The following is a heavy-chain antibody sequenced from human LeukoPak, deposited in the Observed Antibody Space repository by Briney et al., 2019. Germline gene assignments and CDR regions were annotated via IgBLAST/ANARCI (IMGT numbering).Heavy chain of an antibody. CDR3: AETVMVGGGQNYFDF. Sequence: SETLSLTCTVSGGSISSYYWSWIRQPPGKGLEWIGYIYYSGSTNYNPSLKSRVTISVDTSKNQFSLKLSSVTAADTAVYYCAETVMVGGGQNYFDFWGQGTLVTVSS. CDR1: GGSISSYY. J-gene: IGHJ4*02. D-gene: IGHD2-8*01. V-gene: IGHV4-59*08. CDR2: IYYSGST.